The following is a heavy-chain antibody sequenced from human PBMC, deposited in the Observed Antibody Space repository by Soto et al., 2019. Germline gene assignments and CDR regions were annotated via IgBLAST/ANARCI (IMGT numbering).Heavy chain of an antibody. D-gene: IGHD4-17*01. CDR3: ARDGGDYGDFLGGGMDV. CDR1: GGSISSGGYY. J-gene: IGHJ6*02. V-gene: IGHV4-31*03. CDR2: IYYSGST. Sequence: PSETLSLTCTVSGGSISSGGYYWSWIRQHPGKGLEWIGYIYYSGSTYYNPSLKSRVTISVDTSKNQFSLKLSSVTAADTAVYYCARDGGDYGDFLGGGMDVWGQGTTVTVSS.